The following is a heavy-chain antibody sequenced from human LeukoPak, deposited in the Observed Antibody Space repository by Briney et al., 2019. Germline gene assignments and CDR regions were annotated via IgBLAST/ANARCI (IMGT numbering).Heavy chain of an antibody. CDR3: TRDGGEGGNSAFDI. V-gene: IGHV3-72*01. CDR2: IRRESNSYTT. CDR1: GFAFSDYI. Sequence: GGSLRLSCAASGFAFSDYILDWVRQAPGKGLEWVGRIRRESNSYTTEYAASVKGRFIISRDDSKNSLYLHMNSLQTEDTAVYHCTRDGGEGGNSAFDIWAKGQRSPSLQ. J-gene: IGHJ3*02. D-gene: IGHD3-16*01.